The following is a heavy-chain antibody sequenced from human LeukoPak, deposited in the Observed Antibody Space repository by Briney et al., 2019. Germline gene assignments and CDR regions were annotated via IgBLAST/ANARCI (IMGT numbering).Heavy chain of an antibody. CDR3: ARTPPSQDIVVVVAVDY. CDR2: INHSGST. CDR1: GGSFSGYY. V-gene: IGHV4-34*01. D-gene: IGHD2-15*01. J-gene: IGHJ4*02. Sequence: SETLSLTCAVYGGSFSGYYWSWIRQPPGKGLEWIGEINHSGSTYYNPSLKSRVTISVDRSKNQFSLKLSSVTAADTAVYYCARTPPSQDIVVVVAVDYWGQGTLVTVSS.